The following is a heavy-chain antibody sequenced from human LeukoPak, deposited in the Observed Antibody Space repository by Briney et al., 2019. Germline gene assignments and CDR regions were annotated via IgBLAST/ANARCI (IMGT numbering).Heavy chain of an antibody. CDR2: IIPILGIA. CDR1: GGTFSSYA. J-gene: IGHJ6*02. CDR3: ARDLRVGYCSGGSCGMDV. V-gene: IGHV1-69*04. Sequence: ASVKVSCKASGGTFSSYAISWVRQAPGQGLEWMGRIIPILGIANYAQKFQGRVTITADKSTSTAYMELSSLRSEDTAVYYCARDLRVGYCSGGSCGMDVWGQGTTVTVSS. D-gene: IGHD2-15*01.